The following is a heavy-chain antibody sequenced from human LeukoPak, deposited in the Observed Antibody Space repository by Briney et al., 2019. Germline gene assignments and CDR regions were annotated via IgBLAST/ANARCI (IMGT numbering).Heavy chain of an antibody. D-gene: IGHD2-8*01. CDR1: RFVFSNFA. J-gene: IGHJ4*02. CDR2: FRGCGCNT. Sequence: HSGGSLRLSCGASRFVFSNFAMRWVRQARGRGVVCVSGFRGCGCNTCYVGSVKGRFTMSKDNSKKTLYLHMNSLRAEDTAVYNCAKDRSCTNNISHGDFDYWGQGTLVSVSS. V-gene: IGHV3-23*01. CDR3: AKDRSCTNNISHGDFDY.